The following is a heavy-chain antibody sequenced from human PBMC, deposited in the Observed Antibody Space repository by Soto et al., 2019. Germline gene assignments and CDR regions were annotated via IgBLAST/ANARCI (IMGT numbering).Heavy chain of an antibody. CDR1: GGTFSSYA. J-gene: IGHJ6*02. CDR2: IIPISGTA. D-gene: IGHD3-22*01. V-gene: IGHV1-69*13. CDR3: ARDSSGYYYYYYGMDV. Sequence: GASVKVSCKASGGTFSSYAISWVRQAPGQGLEWMGGIIPISGTANYAQKFQGRVTITADESTSTAYMELGSLRSEDTAVYYCARDSSGYYYYYYGMDVWGQGTTVTVSS.